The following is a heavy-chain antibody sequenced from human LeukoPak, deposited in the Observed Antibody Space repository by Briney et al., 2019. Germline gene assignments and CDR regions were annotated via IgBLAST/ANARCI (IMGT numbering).Heavy chain of an antibody. Sequence: ASVKVSCKASGLSLTHDGISWVRQAPGQGLEWMGWINTNTGNPTYAQGFTGRFVFSLDTSVSTAYLQISSLKAEDTAVYYCARDDCSGGSCYFDAFDIWGQGTMVTVSS. CDR3: ARDDCSGGSCYFDAFDI. J-gene: IGHJ3*02. V-gene: IGHV7-4-1*02. CDR1: GLSLTHDG. D-gene: IGHD2-15*01. CDR2: INTNTGNP.